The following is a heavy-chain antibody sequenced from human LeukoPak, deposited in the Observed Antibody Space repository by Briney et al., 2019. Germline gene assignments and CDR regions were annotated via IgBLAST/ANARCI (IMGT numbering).Heavy chain of an antibody. V-gene: IGHV3-33*08. CDR2: IWYDGSNK. CDR1: GFTFDDYA. CDR3: ARGYSSGWNYYYGMDV. D-gene: IGHD6-19*01. Sequence: GRSLRLSCAASGFTFDDYAMHWVRQAPGKGLEWVAVIWYDGSNKYYADSVKGRFTISRDNSKNTLYLQMNSLRAEDTAVYYCARGYSSGWNYYYGMDVWGQGTTVTVSS. J-gene: IGHJ6*02.